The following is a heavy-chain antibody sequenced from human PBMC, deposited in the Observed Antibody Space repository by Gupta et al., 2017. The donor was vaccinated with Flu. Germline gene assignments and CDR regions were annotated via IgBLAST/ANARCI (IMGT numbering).Heavy chain of an antibody. J-gene: IGHJ3*02. Sequence: QVQLVQSGAEVRKPGASVKVSCKASGYTFTNYGFSWVRQAPGQGLEWMGWTSSYNGNTNYAQKLQGRVTMTTDTSTSTAYMELRSLRSDDTAVYYCAREIPPLSSGYNALDIWGQGTMVTVSS. D-gene: IGHD3-22*01. V-gene: IGHV1-18*04. CDR1: GYTFTNYG. CDR2: TSSYNGNT. CDR3: AREIPPLSSGYNALDI.